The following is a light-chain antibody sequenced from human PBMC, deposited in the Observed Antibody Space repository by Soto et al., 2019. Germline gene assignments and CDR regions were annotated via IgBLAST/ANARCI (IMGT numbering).Light chain of an antibody. CDR1: SSDVGGYNY. Sequence: QSALTQPASVSGSPGQSITISCTGTSSDVGGYNYVSWYQQHPGKAPKLMIYEVSNRPSGVSNRFSGSKSGNTACLTISGLQAEDEADYYCSSYPSSSTLVFGTGTKLTVL. J-gene: IGLJ1*01. CDR3: SSYPSSSTLV. V-gene: IGLV2-14*01. CDR2: EVS.